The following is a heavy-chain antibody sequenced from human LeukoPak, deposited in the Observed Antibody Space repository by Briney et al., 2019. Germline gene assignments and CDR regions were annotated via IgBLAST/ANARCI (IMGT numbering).Heavy chain of an antibody. V-gene: IGHV4-59*01. J-gene: IGHJ5*02. CDR3: ARAGEVRGVMSVSPGFDP. D-gene: IGHD3-10*01. CDR2: IYYSGST. CDR1: GGSISSYY. Sequence: SETLSLTCTVSGGSISSYYWSWIRQPPGKGLEWIGYIYYSGSTNYNPSLMSRVTISVDTSKNQFSLKLSSVTAADTAVYYCARAGEVRGVMSVSPGFDPWGQGTLVTVSS.